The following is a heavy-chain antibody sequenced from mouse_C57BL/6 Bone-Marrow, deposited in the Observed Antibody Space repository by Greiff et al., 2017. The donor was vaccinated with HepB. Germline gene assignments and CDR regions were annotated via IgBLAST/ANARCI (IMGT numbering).Heavy chain of an antibody. CDR1: GFNIKDDY. V-gene: IGHV14-4*01. CDR3: TPAWFAY. CDR2: IDPENGDT. Sequence: VQLKQSGAELVRPGASVKLSCTASGFNIKDDYMHWVKQRPEQGLEWIGWIDPENGDTEYASKFQGKATITADTSSNTAYLQLSSLTSEDTAVDYCTPAWFAYWGQGTLVTVSA. J-gene: IGHJ3*01.